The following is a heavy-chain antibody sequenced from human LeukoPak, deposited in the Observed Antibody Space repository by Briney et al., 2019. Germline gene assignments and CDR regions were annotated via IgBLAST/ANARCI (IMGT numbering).Heavy chain of an antibody. D-gene: IGHD6-19*01. V-gene: IGHV3-33*01. CDR1: GFTFSSYG. CDR3: ARDGLKGSSGWYYFDY. CDR2: IWYDGSNK. Sequence: PGRSLRLSCAASGFTFSSYGMHWVRQAPGKGLEWVAVIWYDGSNKYYADSVKGRFTISRDNSKNTLYLQMNSLRAEDTAVYYCARDGLKGSSGWYYFDYWGQGTLVTVSS. J-gene: IGHJ4*02.